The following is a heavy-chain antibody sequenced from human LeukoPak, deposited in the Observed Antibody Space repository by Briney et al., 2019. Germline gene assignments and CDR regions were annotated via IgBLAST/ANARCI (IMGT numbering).Heavy chain of an antibody. J-gene: IGHJ4*02. CDR2: INHSGST. CDR3: ARCWRDYYDSSGYYLDFDY. CDR1: GGSFSVYY. Sequence: SETLSLTCAVPGGSFSVYYWSWIRQPPGKGLEWIGEINHSGSTNTHPSLKSRVIISVDTSKNQFSMKLSSVTAADTAVYYCARCWRDYYDSSGYYLDFDYWGQGTLVTVSS. D-gene: IGHD3-22*01. V-gene: IGHV4-34*01.